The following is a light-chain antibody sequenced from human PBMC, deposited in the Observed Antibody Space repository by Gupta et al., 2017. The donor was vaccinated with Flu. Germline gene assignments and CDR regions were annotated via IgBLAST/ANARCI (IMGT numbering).Light chain of an antibody. V-gene: IGKV3-20*01. J-gene: IGKJ3*01. Sequence: RATLSCRASQSVSGSYLNWYQQKPGQAPRLLIYGASSRATGIPDRFSGSGSGTDFTLTISRLEPEDFAVYYCQQYGSSLIFTFGPGTKVDVK. CDR3: QQYGSSLIFT. CDR2: GAS. CDR1: QSVSGSY.